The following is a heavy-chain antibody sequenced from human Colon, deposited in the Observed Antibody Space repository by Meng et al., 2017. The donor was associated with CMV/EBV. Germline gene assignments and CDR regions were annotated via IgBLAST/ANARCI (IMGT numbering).Heavy chain of an antibody. J-gene: IGHJ5*02. CDR2: IKSKADGGTR. CDR3: GSQFWSAYYSPWFDP. V-gene: IGHV3-15*01. D-gene: IGHD3-3*01. CDR1: GFTFSKAW. Sequence: GESLKISCEASGFTFSKAWMNWVRQAPGKGLEWVGRIKSKADGGTRDYAAPVKGRFTISRDDSKNTLYLQMSSLKTEDTAVYYCGSQFWSAYYSPWFDPWGQGTLVTVSS.